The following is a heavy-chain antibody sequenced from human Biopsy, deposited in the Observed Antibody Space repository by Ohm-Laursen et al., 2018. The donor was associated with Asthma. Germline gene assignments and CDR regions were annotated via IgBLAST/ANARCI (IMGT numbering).Heavy chain of an antibody. CDR1: GFTFRSYD. CDR3: ARTFHFWSPYHAEHYQL. V-gene: IGHV3-7*01. J-gene: IGHJ1*01. CDR2: IKHDGTEK. Sequence: SLRLSCAAAGFTFRSYDMHWVRQVPGKGLEWVANIKHDGTEKNHVDSLKGRFTISRDNAKNSLYLQMNSLRAEDTAVYCCARTFHFWSPYHAEHYQLWGQGTLVTVSS. D-gene: IGHD3-3*02.